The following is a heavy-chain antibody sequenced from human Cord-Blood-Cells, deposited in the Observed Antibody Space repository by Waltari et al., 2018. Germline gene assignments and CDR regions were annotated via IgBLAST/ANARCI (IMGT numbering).Heavy chain of an antibody. Sequence: QVQLVQSGAEGKKPGASVKDSCKASEYTFTSYDINWGRQSTGQGLEWMGWMNPNSGNTGYAQKFQGRVTITRNTSISTAYMELSSLRSEDTAVYYCARESTHDAFDIWGQGTMVTVSS. CDR1: EYTFTSYD. CDR3: ARESTHDAFDI. J-gene: IGHJ3*02. D-gene: IGHD2-2*01. CDR2: MNPNSGNT. V-gene: IGHV1-8*03.